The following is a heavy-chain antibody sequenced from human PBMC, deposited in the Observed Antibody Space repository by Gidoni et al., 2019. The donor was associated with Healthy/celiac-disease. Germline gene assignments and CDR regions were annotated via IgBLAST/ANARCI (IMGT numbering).Heavy chain of an antibody. CDR1: GGSFSGYY. CDR2: INHSGST. D-gene: IGHD3-16*02. V-gene: IGHV4-34*01. Sequence: QVQLQQWGAGLLKPSETLSLTCAVYGGSFSGYYWSWIRQPPGKGLEWIGEINHSGSTNYNPSLKSRVTISVDTSKNQFSLKLSSVTAADTAVYYCARTASYVWGSYRSAFQHWGQGTLVTVSS. J-gene: IGHJ1*01. CDR3: ARTASYVWGSYRSAFQH.